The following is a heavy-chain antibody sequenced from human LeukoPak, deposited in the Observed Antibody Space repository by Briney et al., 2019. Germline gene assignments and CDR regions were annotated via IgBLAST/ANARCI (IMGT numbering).Heavy chain of an antibody. D-gene: IGHD2-2*02. CDR1: GFTFISYG. J-gene: IGHJ4*02. Sequence: GGSLRLSCAASGFTFISYGMHWVRQAPGKGLEWVAFIRYGGTNKYYADSVKGRFTISRDNTLYLQMNSLRAEDTAVYYCAKDRCSSTSCYIFDYWGQGTLVTVSS. CDR3: AKDRCSSTSCYIFDY. CDR2: IRYGGTNK. V-gene: IGHV3-30*02.